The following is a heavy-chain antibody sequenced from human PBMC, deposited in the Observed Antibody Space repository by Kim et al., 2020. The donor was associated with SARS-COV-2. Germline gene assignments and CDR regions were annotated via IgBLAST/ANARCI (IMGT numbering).Heavy chain of an antibody. D-gene: IGHD2-2*01. Sequence: NYADQVKGRFTISRDDARKSLYLQMNNLRAEDTAFYYCARDRVPTTDYDYWGQGTLVTVSS. CDR3: ARDRVPTTDYDY. V-gene: IGHV3-11*05. J-gene: IGHJ4*02.